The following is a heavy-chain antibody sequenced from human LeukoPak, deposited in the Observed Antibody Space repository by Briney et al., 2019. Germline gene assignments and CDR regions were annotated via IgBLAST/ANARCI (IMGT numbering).Heavy chain of an antibody. D-gene: IGHD6-13*01. CDR1: GYSFTSYW. CDR2: IYPGDSDT. J-gene: IGHJ3*02. CDR3: ARLRSSSWYLAAFDI. Sequence: GESLKISCKGSGYSFTSYWIGWVRQMPGKGLEWMGIIYPGDSDTRYSPSFQGQVTISADKSISTAYLQWSSLKASDTAMYHCARLRSSSWYLAAFDIWGQGTMVTVS. V-gene: IGHV5-51*01.